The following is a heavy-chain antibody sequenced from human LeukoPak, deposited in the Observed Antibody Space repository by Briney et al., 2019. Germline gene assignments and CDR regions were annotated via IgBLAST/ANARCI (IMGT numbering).Heavy chain of an antibody. J-gene: IGHJ4*02. CDR3: ARDQGYGSNSAPYY. Sequence: GGSLRLSCVASGFTFSDYYMSWIRQAPGKGLEWVSYISSSSSYTNYADSVKGRFTISRDNAKNSLYLQMNSLRAEDTAVYYCARDQGYGSNSAPYYWGQGTLVTVSS. CDR1: GFTFSDYY. D-gene: IGHD4-23*01. V-gene: IGHV3-11*05. CDR2: ISSSSSYT.